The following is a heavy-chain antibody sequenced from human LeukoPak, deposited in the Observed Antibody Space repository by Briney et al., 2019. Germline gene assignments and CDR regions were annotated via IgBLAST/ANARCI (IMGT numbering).Heavy chain of an antibody. CDR1: GGSISSGSYY. D-gene: IGHD1-26*01. CDR3: ARGGGRRAFSSVGAYNWFDP. V-gene: IGHV4-61*01. Sequence: PSETLSLTCAVSGGSISSGSYYWSWIRQPPGKGLEWIGYIYYSGSTNYNPSLKSRVTISVDTSKNQFSLKLSSVTAADTAVYYCARGGGRRAFSSVGAYNWFDPWGQGTLVTVSS. CDR2: IYYSGST. J-gene: IGHJ5*02.